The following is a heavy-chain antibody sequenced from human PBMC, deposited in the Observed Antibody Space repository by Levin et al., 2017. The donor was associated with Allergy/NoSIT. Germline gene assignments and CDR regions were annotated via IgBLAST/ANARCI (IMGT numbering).Heavy chain of an antibody. CDR2: IYHSGST. CDR3: ARDGVARSGSSRVAFDI. J-gene: IGHJ3*02. V-gene: IGHV4-4*02. CDR1: GGSISSSNW. Sequence: SETLSLTCAVSGGSISSSNWWSWVRQPPGKGLEWIGEIYHSGSTNYNPSLKSRVTISVDKSKNQFSLKLSSVTAADTAVYYCARDGVARSGSSRVAFDIWGQGTMVTVSS. D-gene: IGHD3-10*01.